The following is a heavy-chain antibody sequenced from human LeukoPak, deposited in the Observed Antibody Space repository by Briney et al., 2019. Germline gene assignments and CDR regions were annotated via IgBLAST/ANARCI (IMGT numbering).Heavy chain of an antibody. CDR3: AKGAGYYYYYGMDV. D-gene: IGHD5-12*01. CDR1: GFTVSSNY. CDR2: ISGSGGST. Sequence: QPGGSLRLSCAASGFTVSSNYMSWVRQAPGKGLEWVSGISGSGGSTYYADSVKGRFTISRDNSKNTLYLQMNSLRAEDTAVYYCAKGAGYYYYYGMDVWGQGTTVTVSS. V-gene: IGHV3-23*01. J-gene: IGHJ6*02.